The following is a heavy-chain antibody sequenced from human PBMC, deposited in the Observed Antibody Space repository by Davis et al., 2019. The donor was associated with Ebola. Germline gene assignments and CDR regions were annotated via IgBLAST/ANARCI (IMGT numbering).Heavy chain of an antibody. Sequence: SAMVFCNTSAGSFISHPISWVRQAPRQGLEWMGGIIPIFDTPHYAQKFQGRITITADASTSTAYMELSSLRSEDTATYVCARDFDGGNYYFDYWGTGTPVTVSS. J-gene: IGHJ4*02. CDR3: ARDFDGGNYYFDY. CDR2: IIPIFDTP. D-gene: IGHD3-9*01. CDR1: AGSFISHP. V-gene: IGHV1-69*13.